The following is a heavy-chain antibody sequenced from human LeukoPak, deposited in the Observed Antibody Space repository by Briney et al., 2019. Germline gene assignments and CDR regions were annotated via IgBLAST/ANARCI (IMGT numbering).Heavy chain of an antibody. J-gene: IGHJ4*02. V-gene: IGHV3-74*01. CDR3: ARGAARCSGGHCFPD. Sequence: GGSLRLSCAASGFSISNLWMHWVRQAPGKGLVWVSRINSDGSSTTYADSVKGRFTISRDNAKNTLYLQANSLRAEDTAVYYCARGAARCSGGHCFPDWGRGTLVTVSS. D-gene: IGHD2-21*02. CDR1: GFSISNLW. CDR2: INSDGSST.